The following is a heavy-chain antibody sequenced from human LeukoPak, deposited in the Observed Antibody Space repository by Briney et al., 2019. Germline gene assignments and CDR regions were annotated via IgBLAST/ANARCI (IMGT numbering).Heavy chain of an antibody. J-gene: IGHJ4*02. CDR2: IYYSGST. Sequence: SETLSLTCTVSGGSISSSSYYWGWIRQPPGKGLEWIGSIYYSGSTYYNPSLKSRVTISVDTSKNQFSLKLSSVTAADTAVYYCARRGLLWFGELLSPFDYWGQGTLVTVSS. D-gene: IGHD3-10*01. CDR1: GGSISSSSYY. CDR3: ARRGLLWFGELLSPFDY. V-gene: IGHV4-39*01.